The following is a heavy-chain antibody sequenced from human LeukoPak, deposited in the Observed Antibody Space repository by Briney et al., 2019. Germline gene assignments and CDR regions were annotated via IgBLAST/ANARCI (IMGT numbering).Heavy chain of an antibody. V-gene: IGHV1-69*05. CDR3: AWGAMVVTPFDY. CDR2: IIPIFGTA. Sequence: GSSVKVSFKASGGTFNSYAISWVRQAPGQGLEWMGRIIPIFGTANYAQKFQGRVTITTDESTSTAYMELSSLRSEDTAVYYCAWGAMVVTPFDYWGQGTLVTVSS. D-gene: IGHD4-23*01. CDR1: GGTFNSYA. J-gene: IGHJ4*02.